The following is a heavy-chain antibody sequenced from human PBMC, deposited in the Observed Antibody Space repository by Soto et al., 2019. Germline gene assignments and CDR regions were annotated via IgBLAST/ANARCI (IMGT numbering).Heavy chain of an antibody. Sequence: QVQLVESGGGVVQPGRSLRLSCAASGFTFSSYGMHWVRQAPGKGLGWVAVIWYDGSNKYYADSVKGRFTISRDNSKNTLYLQMNSLRAEDTAVYYCARGLHGVVGRPFDYWGQGTLVTVSS. CDR3: ARGLHGVVGRPFDY. CDR2: IWYDGSNK. D-gene: IGHD4-4*01. V-gene: IGHV3-33*01. CDR1: GFTFSSYG. J-gene: IGHJ4*02.